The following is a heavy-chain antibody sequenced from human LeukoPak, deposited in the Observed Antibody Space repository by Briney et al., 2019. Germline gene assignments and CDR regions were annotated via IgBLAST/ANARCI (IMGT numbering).Heavy chain of an antibody. CDR2: INHSGST. Sequence: SETLSLTCAVYGGSFSGYYWSWIRQPPGKGLEWIGEINHSGSTNYNPSLKSRVTISVDTSKNQFSLKLSSVTAADTAVYYCARAINCGGDCFDAFDIWGQGTMVTVSS. CDR1: GGSFSGYY. V-gene: IGHV4-34*01. D-gene: IGHD2-21*02. CDR3: ARAINCGGDCFDAFDI. J-gene: IGHJ3*02.